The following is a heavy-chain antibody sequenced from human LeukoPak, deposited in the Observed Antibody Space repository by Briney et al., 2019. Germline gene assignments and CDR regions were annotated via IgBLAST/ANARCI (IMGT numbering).Heavy chain of an antibody. D-gene: IGHD2-21*02. CDR1: GGTFSSYA. J-gene: IGHJ4*02. CDR3: ARGKTVVYCGGDCYRFDN. V-gene: IGHV1-46*01. Sequence: ASVKVSCKASGGTFSSYAISWVRQAPGQGLEWMGIIKPSGGNTNYAQKFQGRVTMTRDTSTSTVYMELSSLKSEDTAVYYCARGKTVVYCGGDCYRFDNWGQGTLVTVSS. CDR2: IKPSGGNT.